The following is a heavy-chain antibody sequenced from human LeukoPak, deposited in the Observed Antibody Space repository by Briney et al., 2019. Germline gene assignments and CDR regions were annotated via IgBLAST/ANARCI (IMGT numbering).Heavy chain of an antibody. D-gene: IGHD6-6*01. Sequence: GASVKVSCKASGYTFTSYGISWVRQAPGQGLEWMGWINPNSGGTNYAQKFQGRVTMTRDTSISAAYMELSRLRSDDTAVYYCARGYSSSPFDYWGQGTLVTVSS. CDR3: ARGYSSSPFDY. CDR2: INPNSGGT. V-gene: IGHV1-2*02. CDR1: GYTFTSYG. J-gene: IGHJ4*02.